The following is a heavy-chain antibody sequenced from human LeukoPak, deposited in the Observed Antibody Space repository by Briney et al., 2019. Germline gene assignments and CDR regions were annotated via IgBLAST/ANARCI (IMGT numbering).Heavy chain of an antibody. J-gene: IGHJ4*02. CDR2: IIPIFGTA. CDR1: GGTFSSYA. V-gene: IGHV1-69*06. CDR3: AILRRDGYNFYFDY. Sequence: GASVKVSCTASGGTFSSYAISWVREAPGQRLEWMGGIIPIFGTAHYAQKIQGRVTITADKSTRTAYMELSRVRYEDTAVYYCAILRRDGYNFYFDYWGQGTLVTVSS. D-gene: IGHD5-24*01.